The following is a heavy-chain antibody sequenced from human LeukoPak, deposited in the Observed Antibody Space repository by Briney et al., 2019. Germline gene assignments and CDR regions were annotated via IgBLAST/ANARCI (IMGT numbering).Heavy chain of an antibody. CDR1: GYTFTSYY. CDR2: INPSGGST. V-gene: IGHV1-46*01. Sequence: ASVKVSCKASGYTFTSYYMHWVRQAPGQGLEWMGTINPSGGSTSYAQKFQGRVTMTRDMSTSTVYMELSSLRSEDTAVYYCARGPSHQLRGSVVVVPAAINYYYYMDVWGKGTTVTVSS. CDR3: ARGPSHQLRGSVVVVPAAINYYYYMDV. J-gene: IGHJ6*03. D-gene: IGHD2-2*02.